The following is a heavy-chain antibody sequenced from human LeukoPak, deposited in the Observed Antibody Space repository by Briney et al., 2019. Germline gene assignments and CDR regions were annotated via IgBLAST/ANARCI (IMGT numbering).Heavy chain of an antibody. CDR3: ARDYGDYYYYYMDV. D-gene: IGHD4-17*01. J-gene: IGHJ6*03. CDR1: GGSIKSNY. V-gene: IGHV4-59*01. CDR2: GYYSGTT. Sequence: SETLSLTCTVSGGSIKSNYWSWIRQPPGKGLEWIGYGYYSGTTNYNPSFKSRVTISLDTSKSQFSLKLRFVTTADTAVYYCARDYGDYYYYYMDVWGKGTTVTVSS.